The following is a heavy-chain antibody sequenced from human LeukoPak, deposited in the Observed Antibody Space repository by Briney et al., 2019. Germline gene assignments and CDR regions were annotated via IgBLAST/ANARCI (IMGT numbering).Heavy chain of an antibody. CDR1: GFTFSDYY. CDR2: ISSSGSTI. D-gene: IGHD6-19*01. J-gene: IGHJ6*03. V-gene: IGHV3-11*04. Sequence: PGGSLRLSCAASGFTFSDYYMSWIRQAPGKGLEWVSYISSSGSTIYYADSVKGRFTISRDNAKNSLYLQMNSLRAEDTAVYYCAGKGSSGWYSPLYYMDDWGKGTTVTVSS. CDR3: AGKGSSGWYSPLYYMDD.